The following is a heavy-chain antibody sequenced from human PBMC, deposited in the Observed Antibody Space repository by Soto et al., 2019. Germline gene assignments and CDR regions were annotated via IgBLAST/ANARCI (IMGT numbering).Heavy chain of an antibody. CDR1: GFTFSSYS. CDR3: ARDPAYEIAAAGDNNWFDP. D-gene: IGHD6-13*01. J-gene: IGHJ5*02. Sequence: PGGSLRLSCAASGFTFSSYSMNWVRQAPGKGLEWVSSISSSSSYIYYADSVKGRFTISRDNAKNSLYLQMNSLRAEDTAVYYCARDPAYEIAAAGDNNWFDPWGQGTLVTVSS. CDR2: ISSSSSYI. V-gene: IGHV3-21*01.